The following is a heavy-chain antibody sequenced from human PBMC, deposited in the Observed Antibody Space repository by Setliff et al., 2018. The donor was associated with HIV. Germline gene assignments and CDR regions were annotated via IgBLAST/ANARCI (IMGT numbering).Heavy chain of an antibody. CDR2: IYYSGST. Sequence: SETLSLACTVSGGSISSSSYYWGWIRQPPGKGLEWIGSIYYSGSTYYNPSLKSRVTISVDTSKNQFSLKLSSVTAADTAVYYCARRGRIAVAGGFDYWGQGTLVTVSS. CDR1: GGSISSSSYY. D-gene: IGHD6-19*01. CDR3: ARRGRIAVAGGFDY. J-gene: IGHJ4*02. V-gene: IGHV4-39*01.